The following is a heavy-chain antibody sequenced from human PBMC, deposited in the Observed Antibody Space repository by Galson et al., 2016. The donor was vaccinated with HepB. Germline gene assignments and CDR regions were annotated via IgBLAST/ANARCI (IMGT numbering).Heavy chain of an antibody. Sequence: SLRLSCAASGFALSAYATAWVRQAPGKGLEWVSAISGTGSNTYYGDSVKGRFTISRDNSKNLLYLQMNSLRADDTALYYYARDGYYDVAFDYWGQGTLVTVSS. CDR2: ISGTGSNT. J-gene: IGHJ4*02. CDR3: ARDGYYDVAFDY. D-gene: IGHD3-22*01. V-gene: IGHV3-23*01. CDR1: GFALSAYA.